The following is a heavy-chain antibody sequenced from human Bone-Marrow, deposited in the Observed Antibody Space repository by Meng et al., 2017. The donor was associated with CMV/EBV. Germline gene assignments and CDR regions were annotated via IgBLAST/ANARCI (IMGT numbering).Heavy chain of an antibody. D-gene: IGHD1-14*01. V-gene: IGHV3-48*04. CDR1: GFTFSSYS. J-gene: IGHJ5*02. CDR3: ARVNRIGRGNWFDP. Sequence: GGSLRLSCAASGFTFSSYSMNWVRQAPGKGLEWVSYISSSSSTIYYADSVKGRFTISRDNAKNSLYLQMNSLRAADTAVYYCARVNRIGRGNWFDPWGQGTLVTVSS. CDR2: ISSSSSTI.